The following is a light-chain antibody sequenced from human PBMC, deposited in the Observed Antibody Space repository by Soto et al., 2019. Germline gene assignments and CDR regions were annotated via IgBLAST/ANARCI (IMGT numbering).Light chain of an antibody. J-gene: IGKJ1*01. CDR3: QQANSFPWT. CDR2: AAS. Sequence: DIQMTQSPSYVSASVGDRVTITCRASQVIGSWLAWYQQKPGKAPKLLIYAASRLHSGVPSSFSGSGSGTDFPLTISSLQPEDSATYYCQQANSFPWTFGQGTKVEIK. CDR1: QVIGSW. V-gene: IGKV1-12*01.